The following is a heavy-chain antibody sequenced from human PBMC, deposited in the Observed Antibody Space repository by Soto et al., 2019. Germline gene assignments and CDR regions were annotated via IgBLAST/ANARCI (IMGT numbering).Heavy chain of an antibody. CDR1: GDSMSPFY. CDR2: IYYSGNT. CDR3: ARGVYDYWSGYYAGSGLDV. J-gene: IGHJ6*02. V-gene: IGHV4-59*13. Sequence: QVPLQEPGPGLVKPSETLSLTCTVSGDSMSPFYWNWIRQSPGKGLEWIGYIYYSGNTNYNPSLKSRVAISVDTSKNQFYLKLSSVTAADTAVYYCARGVYDYWSGYYAGSGLDVWGQGTTVTVSS. D-gene: IGHD3-3*01.